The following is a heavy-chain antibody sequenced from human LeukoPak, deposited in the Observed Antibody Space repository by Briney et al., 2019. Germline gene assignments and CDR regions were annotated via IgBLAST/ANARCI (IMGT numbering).Heavy chain of an antibody. V-gene: IGHV4-34*01. J-gene: IGHJ4*02. Sequence: SSETLSLTCAVYGGSFSGYYWSWIRQPPGKGLEWIGETNHGGSTNYNPSLKSRVTISVDTSMNQFSLKLSSVTAADTAVYYCARSNSSSWDYWGQGTLVTVSS. CDR1: GGSFSGYY. CDR2: TNHGGST. CDR3: ARSNSSSWDY. D-gene: IGHD6-13*01.